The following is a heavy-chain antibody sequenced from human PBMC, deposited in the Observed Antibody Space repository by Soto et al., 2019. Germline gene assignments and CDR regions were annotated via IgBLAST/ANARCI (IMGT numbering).Heavy chain of an antibody. CDR2: IIPIFGTA. CDR3: ASHVDTATVTLAPLGY. Sequence: GSSVKVSCKSSGGTFSSYAISWVRQAPGQGLEWMGGIIPIFGTANYAQKFQGRVTITADESTSTAYMELSSLRYEDTAVYYCASHVDTATVTLAPLGYWGQRTLGT. J-gene: IGHJ1*01. V-gene: IGHV1-69*13. CDR1: GGTFSSYA. D-gene: IGHD5-18*01.